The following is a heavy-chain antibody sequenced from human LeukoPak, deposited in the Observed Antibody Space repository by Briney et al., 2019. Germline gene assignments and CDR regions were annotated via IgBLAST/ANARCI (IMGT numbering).Heavy chain of an antibody. V-gene: IGHV4-31*03. Sequence: SQTLSLTCTVSGGSISSGGYYWSWIRQHPGKGLEWIGYIYYSGSTYYNPSLKSRVTISVDTSKNQFSLKLSSVTAADTAVYYCARGKVVTAIRRRGWFDPWGQGTLVTVSS. D-gene: IGHD2-21*02. CDR3: ARGKVVTAIRRRGWFDP. J-gene: IGHJ5*02. CDR1: GGSISSGGYY. CDR2: IYYSGST.